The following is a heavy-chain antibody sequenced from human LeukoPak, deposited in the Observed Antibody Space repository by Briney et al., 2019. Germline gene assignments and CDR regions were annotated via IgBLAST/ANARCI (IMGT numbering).Heavy chain of an antibody. CDR2: ISSGGDIM. V-gene: IGHV3-48*03. J-gene: IGHJ4*02. CDR1: GFTFSSYE. Sequence: PGGSLRLSCAASGFTFSSYEMNWVRQAPGKGLQWVSYISSGGDIMHYADSVKGRFTSSRDNAKNSLYLQMNSLRAEDTALYYCARGAVAGSFDYWGQGTLVTVSS. D-gene: IGHD6-19*01. CDR3: ARGAVAGSFDY.